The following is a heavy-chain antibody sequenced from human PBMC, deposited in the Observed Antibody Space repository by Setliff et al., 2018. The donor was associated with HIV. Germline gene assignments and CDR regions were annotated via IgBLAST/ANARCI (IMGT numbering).Heavy chain of an antibody. D-gene: IGHD2-15*01. J-gene: IGHJ4*02. CDR1: GDSMSSDNYF. CDR3: ARRPIKGYGPFDS. V-gene: IGHV4-39*01. CDR2: IFHSGNT. Sequence: KPSETLSLTCTVSGDSMSSDNYFWVWVRQPPGKGLEWMGNIFHSGNTYYSPSLKSRVTMSLDTSMNQFSLKLTSVTAADTAVYYCARRPIKGYGPFDSWGPGTLVTVSS.